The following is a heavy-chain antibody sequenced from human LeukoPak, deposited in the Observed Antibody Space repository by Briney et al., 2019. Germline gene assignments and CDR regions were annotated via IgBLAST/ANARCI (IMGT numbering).Heavy chain of an antibody. J-gene: IGHJ4*02. CDR1: GFSFSSHG. CDR2: ISPSGDIT. D-gene: IGHD1-26*01. CDR3: AKDGSVGATIDY. V-gene: IGHV3-23*01. Sequence: PGGSLRLSCAGSGFSFSSHGMNWVRQAPGKGLEWVSGISPSGDITYYTDSVRGRFTISRDNFKNTLSLQVNSLRAEDTAMYYCAKDGSVGATIDYWGQGTLVTVSS.